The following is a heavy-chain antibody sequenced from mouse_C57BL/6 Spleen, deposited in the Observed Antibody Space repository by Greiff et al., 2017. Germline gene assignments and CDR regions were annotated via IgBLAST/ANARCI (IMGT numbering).Heavy chain of an antibody. Sequence: QVQLQQSGAELVRPGASVTLSCKASGYTFTDYEMHWVKQTPVHGLEWIGAIDPETGGTAYNQKFKGKAILTADKSSSTAYMELRSLTSEDSAVYYYTRAKRWLLLEDYWGQGTTLTVSS. CDR3: TRAKRWLLLEDY. D-gene: IGHD2-3*01. CDR1: GYTFTDYE. CDR2: IDPETGGT. J-gene: IGHJ2*01. V-gene: IGHV1-15*01.